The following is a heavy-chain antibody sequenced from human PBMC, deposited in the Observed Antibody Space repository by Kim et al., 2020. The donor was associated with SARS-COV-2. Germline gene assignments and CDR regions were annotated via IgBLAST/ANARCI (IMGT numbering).Heavy chain of an antibody. D-gene: IGHD4-17*01. Sequence: YAQKLQGRVNMTEDTATDKAYMGLSSLRAEDTAVYYCATDVYDYGVLLDYWGQGTLVTVSS. CDR3: ATDVYDYGVLLDY. V-gene: IGHV1-24*01. J-gene: IGHJ4*02.